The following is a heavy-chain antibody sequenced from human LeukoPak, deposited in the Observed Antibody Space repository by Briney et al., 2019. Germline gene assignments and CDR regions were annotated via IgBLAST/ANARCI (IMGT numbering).Heavy chain of an antibody. Sequence: SETLSLTCGVSGGSVINTNWWTWVRQPPGKGLEWIGEVHLDGRTNYNPSLESRLTISVDVSENQVSLKLTSVTAADTAVYYCAREGGFYRPLDYSGQGTLVTVSS. D-gene: IGHD3-3*01. V-gene: IGHV4-4*02. CDR3: AREGGFYRPLDY. J-gene: IGHJ4*02. CDR2: VHLDGRT. CDR1: GGSVINTNW.